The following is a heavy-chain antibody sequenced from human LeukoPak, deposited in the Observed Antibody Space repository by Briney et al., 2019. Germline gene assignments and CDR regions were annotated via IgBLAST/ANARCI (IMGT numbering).Heavy chain of an antibody. D-gene: IGHD3-10*01. V-gene: IGHV1-2*02. J-gene: IGHJ4*02. CDR2: INPNSGGT. CDR1: GYTFTGYY. Sequence: ASVKVSCKASGYTFTGYYMHWVRQAPAQGLEWMGWINPNSGGTNYAQKFQGRVTMTRDMSTSTVYMELSSLRSEDTAVYYCARTDNYYGSGSRAGFDYWGQGTLVTVSS. CDR3: ARTDNYYGSGSRAGFDY.